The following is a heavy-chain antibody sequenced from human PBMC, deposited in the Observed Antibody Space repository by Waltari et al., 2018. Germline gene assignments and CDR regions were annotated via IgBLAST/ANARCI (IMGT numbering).Heavy chain of an antibody. CDR1: GFTFSSYS. D-gene: IGHD3-22*01. CDR3: ARSEGSSGYYYYGMDV. V-gene: IGHV3-48*01. J-gene: IGHJ6*02. CDR2: ISSSSTI. Sequence: EVQLVESGGGLVQPGGSLRLSCAASGFTFSSYSMNWVRQAPGKGLEWVSYISSSSTIYYADSVKGRFTISRDNAKNSLYLQMNSLRAEDTAVYCCARSEGSSGYYYYGMDVWGQGTTVTVSS.